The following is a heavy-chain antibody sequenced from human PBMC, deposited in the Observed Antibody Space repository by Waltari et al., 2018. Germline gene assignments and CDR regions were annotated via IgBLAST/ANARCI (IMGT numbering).Heavy chain of an antibody. Sequence: QVQLVQSGAEVKKPGASVKVSCKASGYTFTSYDINWVRQATGQGLEWMGWMNPNSGNTGYAQKFQGRVTMTRNTSISTAYMELSSLRSEDTAVYYCARGRDGHYDFWSGYYSGRFDPWGQGTLVTVSS. CDR2: MNPNSGNT. D-gene: IGHD3-3*01. V-gene: IGHV1-8*01. J-gene: IGHJ5*02. CDR1: GYTFTSYD. CDR3: ARGRDGHYDFWSGYYSGRFDP.